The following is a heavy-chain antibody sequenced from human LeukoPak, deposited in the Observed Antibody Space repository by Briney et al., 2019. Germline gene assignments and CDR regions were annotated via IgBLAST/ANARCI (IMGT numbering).Heavy chain of an antibody. Sequence: SETQSLTCTVSGGSISSSYWSWIRQPPRKGLEWIGYIYYSGGTNYNPSLKSRVTISVDTSKNQFSLKLSSVTAADTAVYYCASLRQWPHYFDYWGQGTLVTVSS. J-gene: IGHJ4*02. D-gene: IGHD6-19*01. V-gene: IGHV4-59*08. CDR3: ASLRQWPHYFDY. CDR2: IYYSGGT. CDR1: GGSISSSY.